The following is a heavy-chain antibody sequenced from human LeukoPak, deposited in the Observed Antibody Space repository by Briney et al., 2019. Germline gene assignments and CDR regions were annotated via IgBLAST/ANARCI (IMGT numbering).Heavy chain of an antibody. CDR1: GFTFSSYA. CDR2: ISGSGGST. J-gene: IGHJ4*02. D-gene: IGHD3-22*01. V-gene: IGHV3-23*01. CDR3: AKDSGDSSLYYFDY. Sequence: PGWSLRLSCAASGFTFSSYAMSWVRQAPGRGLEWVSAISGSGGSTYYADSVKGRFTISRDNSKNTLYLQMNSLRAEDTAVYYCAKDSGDSSLYYFDYWGQGTLVTVSS.